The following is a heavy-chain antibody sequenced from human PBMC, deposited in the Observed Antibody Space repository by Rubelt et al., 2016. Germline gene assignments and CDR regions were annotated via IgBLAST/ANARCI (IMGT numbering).Heavy chain of an antibody. Sequence: QVTLRESGPALVKPTQTLTLTCTFSGFSLSTSGMCVSWIRQPPGKALEWLARIDWDDDKYYSTSLKTRLTISKDTPKNQVVLTMTNIDPVDTATYYCARILLPDYYDSSGGMDVWGQGTTVTVSS. CDR1: GFSLSTSGMC. D-gene: IGHD3-22*01. CDR3: ARILLPDYYDSSGGMDV. CDR2: IDWDDDK. V-gene: IGHV2-70*15. J-gene: IGHJ6*02.